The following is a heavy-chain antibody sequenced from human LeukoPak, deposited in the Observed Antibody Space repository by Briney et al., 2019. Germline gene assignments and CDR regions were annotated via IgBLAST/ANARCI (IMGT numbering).Heavy chain of an antibody. J-gene: IGHJ4*02. CDR1: GFTFSNAW. D-gene: IGHD5-18*01. CDR2: IKSKKFGETT. CDR3: TASDTPGVDY. Sequence: TSGGSLRLSCAASGFTFSNAWLSWVRQTPGKGLEWAGRIKSKKFGETTDYAAPVKGRFTISRDDSKNMLYLQMNSLKTEDTAVFYCTASDTPGVDYWGQGTLLTVSS. V-gene: IGHV3-15*01.